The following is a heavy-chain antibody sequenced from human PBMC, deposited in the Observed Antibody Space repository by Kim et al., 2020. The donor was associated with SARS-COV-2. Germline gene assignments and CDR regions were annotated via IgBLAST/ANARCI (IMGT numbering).Heavy chain of an antibody. CDR2: INHSGST. V-gene: IGHV4-34*01. D-gene: IGHD5-18*01. CDR1: GGSFSGYY. CDR3: ARGRGYSNGYLSRYYYG. Sequence: SETLSLTCAVYGGSFSGYYWNWIRQPPGKGLEWIGEINHSGSTNYNPSLESRVTVSLDTSRNQFSLKLNSVTAADTAVYYCARGRGYSNGYLSRYYYG. J-gene: IGHJ6*01.